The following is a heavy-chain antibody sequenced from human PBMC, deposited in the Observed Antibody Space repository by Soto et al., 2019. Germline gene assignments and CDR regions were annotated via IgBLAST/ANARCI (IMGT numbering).Heavy chain of an antibody. CDR1: GGSFSGYY. J-gene: IGHJ6*02. CDR2: INHSGST. CDR3: ARERVIYYDFWSGYYTPYYYYGMDV. V-gene: IGHV4-34*01. D-gene: IGHD3-3*01. Sequence: SETLSLTCAVYGGSFSGYYWSWIRQPPGKGLEWIGEINHSGSTNYNPSLKSRVTISVDTSKNQFSLKLSSVTAADTAVYYCARERVIYYDFWSGYYTPYYYYGMDVWRQGTALTVSS.